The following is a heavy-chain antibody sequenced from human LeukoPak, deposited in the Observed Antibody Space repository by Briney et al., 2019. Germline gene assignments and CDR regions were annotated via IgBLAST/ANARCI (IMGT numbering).Heavy chain of an antibody. CDR3: AELGITMIGGV. CDR1: GFTFSSYG. J-gene: IGHJ6*04. Sequence: GGSLRLSCAACGFTFSSYGMNWVRQAPGKGLEWVSYISSSGSTIYYADSVRGVFTISRDNAKNSLYLQMSSLRAEDTAIYYCAELGITMIGGVWGKGTTVTISS. CDR2: ISSSGSTI. V-gene: IGHV3-48*04. D-gene: IGHD3-10*02.